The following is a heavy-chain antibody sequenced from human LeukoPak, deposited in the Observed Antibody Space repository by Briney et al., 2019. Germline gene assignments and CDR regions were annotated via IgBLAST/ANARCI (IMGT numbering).Heavy chain of an antibody. Sequence: GGSLRLSCAASGFTFSSYSMNWVRQAPGKGLEWVSSISSSSSYIYYADSVKGRFTISRDNAKNSLYLQMNSLRAEDTAVYYCARDSYYYGSGSKYFDYWGQGTLVTVSS. CDR1: GFTFSSYS. CDR3: ARDSYYYGSGSKYFDY. J-gene: IGHJ4*02. D-gene: IGHD3-10*01. V-gene: IGHV3-21*01. CDR2: ISSSSSYI.